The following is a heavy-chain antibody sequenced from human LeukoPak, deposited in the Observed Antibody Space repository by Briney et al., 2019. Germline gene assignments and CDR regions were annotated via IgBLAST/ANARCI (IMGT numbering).Heavy chain of an antibody. J-gene: IGHJ5*02. Sequence: PGGSLRLSCAASGFTFSDHEMNWVRQAPGKGLEWLSDISSSGATISYADSVKGRFTISRDNAKNLLYLQMNSLRAEDAAVYYCARGLRFGDWDQGALVTVSS. CDR3: ARGLRFGD. D-gene: IGHD2-21*01. CDR1: GFTFSDHE. CDR2: ISSSGATI. V-gene: IGHV3-48*03.